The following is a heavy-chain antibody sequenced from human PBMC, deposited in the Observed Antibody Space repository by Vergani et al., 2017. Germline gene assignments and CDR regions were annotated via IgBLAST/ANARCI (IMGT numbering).Heavy chain of an antibody. J-gene: IGHJ4*02. Sequence: QVQLVQSGAEVKKPGSSVKVSCKASGGTFSSYAISWVRQAPGQGLEWMGRIIPILGIANYAQEFQGRVTITADKSTSTAYMELSSLRSEDTAVYYCARVQYGDYDLNYWGQGTLVTVSS. CDR3: ARVQYGDYDLNY. CDR1: GGTFSSYA. D-gene: IGHD4-17*01. V-gene: IGHV1-69*04. CDR2: IIPILGIA.